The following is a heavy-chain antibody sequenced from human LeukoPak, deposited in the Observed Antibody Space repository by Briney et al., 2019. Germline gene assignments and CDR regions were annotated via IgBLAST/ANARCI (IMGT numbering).Heavy chain of an antibody. V-gene: IGHV3-48*03. Sequence: PGGSLRLSCAASGFTFSSYKMHWVRQAPGKGLEWISYTSSSGSTIFYADSVKGRFTISRDNAKNSLYLQINSLRAEDTAVYYCARAPTKFRRDWFDPWGQGTLVTVSS. J-gene: IGHJ5*02. CDR2: TSSSGSTI. D-gene: IGHD3-9*01. CDR1: GFTFSSYK. CDR3: ARAPTKFRRDWFDP.